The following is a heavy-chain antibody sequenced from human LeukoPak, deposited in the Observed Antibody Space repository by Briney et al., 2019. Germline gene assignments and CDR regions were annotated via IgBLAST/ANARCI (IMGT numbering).Heavy chain of an antibody. D-gene: IGHD6-13*01. V-gene: IGHV3-33*01. J-gene: IGHJ4*02. CDR3: ARDSIQQQLVLEDRGYPYYFEH. Sequence: GGSLRLSCAASRFTFSNYGMHWVRQAPGKGLEWVAVIWYDRSNKYYADSVKGRFTISRDNSKNTLYLQMNSLRAEDTAVYYCARDSIQQQLVLEDRGYPYYFEHWGQGTLVTVSS. CDR2: IWYDRSNK. CDR1: RFTFSNYG.